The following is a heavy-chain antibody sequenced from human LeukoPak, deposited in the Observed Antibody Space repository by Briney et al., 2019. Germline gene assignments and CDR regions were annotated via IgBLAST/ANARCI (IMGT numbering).Heavy chain of an antibody. D-gene: IGHD3-10*01. Sequence: PSETLSLTCIVSGDSISSSAYFWGCIRQPPGKELEWIGSIYYSGKTYYSASLKSRVTMSVDTSKNLFSLMLTSVTAADTAIFYCARRRWYGGFDFWGQGTLVTVSS. CDR2: IYYSGKT. CDR1: GDSISSSAYF. V-gene: IGHV4-39*01. J-gene: IGHJ4*02. CDR3: ARRRWYGGFDF.